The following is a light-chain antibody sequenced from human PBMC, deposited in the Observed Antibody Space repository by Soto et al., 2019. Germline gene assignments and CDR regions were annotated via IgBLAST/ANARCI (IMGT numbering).Light chain of an antibody. Sequence: IQLTQSPSSLSASVGDRVTITCRASQDIAIYLAWYQQKPGEAPKLLIYAASTLYGGVPSRFSGSGSGTDFALTITSLQAEDFATYYCLQYSGYVPTFGGGTKVDIK. CDR2: AAS. V-gene: IGKV1-9*01. CDR1: QDIAIY. J-gene: IGKJ4*01. CDR3: LQYSGYVPT.